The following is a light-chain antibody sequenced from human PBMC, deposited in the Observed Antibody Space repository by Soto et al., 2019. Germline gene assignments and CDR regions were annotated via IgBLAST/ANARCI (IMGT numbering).Light chain of an antibody. V-gene: IGLV2-14*01. CDR2: EVT. CDR1: SSDVGGYNY. Sequence: HSALTQPASVSGSLGQSITISCTGTSSDVGGYNYVSWYQQHPGKAPKLMIYEVTNRPSGASNRFSGSKSGNTASLTISGLQAEDEADYYCTSYTAISTPVVFGGGTKLTVL. CDR3: TSYTAISTPVV. J-gene: IGLJ2*01.